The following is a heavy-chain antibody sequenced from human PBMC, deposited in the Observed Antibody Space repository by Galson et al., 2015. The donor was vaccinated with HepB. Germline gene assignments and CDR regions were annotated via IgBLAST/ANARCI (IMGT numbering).Heavy chain of an antibody. CDR2: ISSSGTYI. CDR3: ARDREVRGVINYYYGMDV. V-gene: IGHV3-21*01. CDR1: GFTFSSYS. D-gene: IGHD3-10*01. J-gene: IGHJ6*02. Sequence: SLRLSCAASGFTFSSYSMNWVRQAPGKGLEWVSSISSSGTYIYYADSVRGRFTISRDNAKNSLYLQMNSLRAEDTAVYYCARDREVRGVINYYYGMDVWGQGTTVTVSS.